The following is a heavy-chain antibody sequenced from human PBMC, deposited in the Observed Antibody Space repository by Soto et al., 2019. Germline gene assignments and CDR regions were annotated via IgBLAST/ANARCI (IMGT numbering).Heavy chain of an antibody. J-gene: IGHJ6*02. CDR1: GGSISSGGYY. Sequence: PSETLSLTCTVSGGSISSGGYYWSWIRQHPGKGLEWIGYICYSGSTYYNPSLKSRVTISVDTSKNQFSLKLSSVTAADTAVYYCVRAMVFCVGDYSLYYYYGIVAWGHATTVT. D-gene: IGHD2-21*02. CDR3: VRAMVFCVGDYSLYYYYGIVA. CDR2: ICYSGST. V-gene: IGHV4-31*03.